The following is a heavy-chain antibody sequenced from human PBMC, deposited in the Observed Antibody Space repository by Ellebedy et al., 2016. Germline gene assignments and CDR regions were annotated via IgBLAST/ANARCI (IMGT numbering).Heavy chain of an antibody. CDR3: ARDPGPFGNGAYSPY. D-gene: IGHD4/OR15-4a*01. CDR2: ISAYNDNA. CDR1: GYTFTNYI. J-gene: IGHJ4*02. Sequence: ASVKVSXXASGYTFTNYIITWVRQAPGQGLEWMGWISAYNDNAKYAQNLQDRVTMTTDTSTSTAYMELRSLRSDDMAMYYCARDPGPFGNGAYSPYWGQGTLVTVSS. V-gene: IGHV1-18*03.